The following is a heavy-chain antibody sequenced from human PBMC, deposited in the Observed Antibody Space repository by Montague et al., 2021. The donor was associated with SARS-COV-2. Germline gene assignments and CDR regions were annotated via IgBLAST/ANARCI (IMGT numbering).Heavy chain of an antibody. Sequence: SETLSLTCTVSGGSISSSSYYWGWIRQPPGKGLEWIGSIYYSGSTYYNPSLESRVTISVDTSKNQFSLKLSSVTAADTAVYCCARWKLYCSGGSCYSNRFDIWGQGTMVTVSS. D-gene: IGHD2-15*01. CDR2: IYYSGST. CDR1: GGSISSSSYY. V-gene: IGHV4-39*01. CDR3: ARWKLYCSGGSCYSNRFDI. J-gene: IGHJ3*02.